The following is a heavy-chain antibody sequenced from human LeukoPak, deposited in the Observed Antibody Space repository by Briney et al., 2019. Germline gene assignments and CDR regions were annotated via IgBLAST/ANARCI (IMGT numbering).Heavy chain of an antibody. V-gene: IGHV1-69*04. D-gene: IGHD5-24*01. CDR3: AREKRGANNAFQI. J-gene: IGHJ3*02. Sequence: SVKVSCKASGDTFSSYSITWVRQAPGRGLEWMGRIIPMFDITDYAPKFQDRVTITADKSTGAAYMQMTSLSSDDTAVYYCAREKRGANNAFQIWGQGTMVTVSS. CDR1: GDTFSSYS. CDR2: IIPMFDIT.